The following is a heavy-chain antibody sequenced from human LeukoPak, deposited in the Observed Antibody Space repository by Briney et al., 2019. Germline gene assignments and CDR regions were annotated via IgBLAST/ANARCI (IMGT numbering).Heavy chain of an antibody. CDR2: ISYDGSNK. CDR1: GFTFRTYG. V-gene: IGHV3-30*18. Sequence: GGSLRLSCAASGFTFRTYGMHWVRQAPGKGLEWVAVISYDGSNKYYADSVKGRFTISRDNSKNTLYLQMNSLRAEDTAVYYCAKILGYYYDSSGQGVDYWGQGTLVTVSS. D-gene: IGHD3-22*01. J-gene: IGHJ4*02. CDR3: AKILGYYYDSSGQGVDY.